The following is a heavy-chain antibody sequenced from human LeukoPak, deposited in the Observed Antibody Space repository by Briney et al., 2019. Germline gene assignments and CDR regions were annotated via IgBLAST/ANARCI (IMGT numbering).Heavy chain of an antibody. CDR2: ISGSGGST. CDR3: TTDLWFGDPSLEDV. D-gene: IGHD3-10*01. J-gene: IGHJ6*04. CDR1: GFTFSSYG. V-gene: IGHV3-23*01. Sequence: GGSLRLSCAASGFTFSSYGMSWVRQAPGKGLEWVSAISGSGGSTYYADSVKGRFTISRDNSKNTLYLQMNSLKTEDTAVYYCTTDLWFGDPSLEDVWGKGTTVTISS.